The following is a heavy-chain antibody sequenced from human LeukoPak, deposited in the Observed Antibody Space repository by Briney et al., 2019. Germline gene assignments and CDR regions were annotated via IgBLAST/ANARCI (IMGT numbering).Heavy chain of an antibody. D-gene: IGHD6-19*01. CDR1: GYSISSGYY. J-gene: IGHJ4*02. V-gene: IGHV4-38-2*01. CDR3: ARAPMQFWAFDY. CDR2: IYHSGIT. Sequence: SETLSLICAVSGYSISSGYYWGWVRQPPGKGLEWIGSIYHSGITYYNPSLKSRVAMSVDTSKKQFSLKLSSVTAADTAVYFCARAPMQFWAFDYWGQGTLLTVSS.